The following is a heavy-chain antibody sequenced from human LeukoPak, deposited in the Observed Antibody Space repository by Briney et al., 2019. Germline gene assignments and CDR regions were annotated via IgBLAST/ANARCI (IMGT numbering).Heavy chain of an antibody. CDR1: GGTFSSYA. J-gene: IGHJ4*02. CDR2: IIPILGIA. Sequence: SVKVSCKASGGTFSSYAISWVRQAPGQGLEWMGRIIPILGIANYAQKFQGRVTITADKPTSTAYMELSSLRSEDTAVYYCARYRYYYGSIDYWGQGTLVTVSS. D-gene: IGHD3-10*01. V-gene: IGHV1-69*04. CDR3: ARYRYYYGSIDY.